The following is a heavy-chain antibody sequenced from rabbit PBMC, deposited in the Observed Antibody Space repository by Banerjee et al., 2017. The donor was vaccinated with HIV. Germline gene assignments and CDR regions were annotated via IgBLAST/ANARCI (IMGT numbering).Heavy chain of an antibody. J-gene: IGHJ6*01. D-gene: IGHD4-1*01. V-gene: IGHV1S45*01. Sequence: QEQLVESGGGLVQPGGSLKLSCKGSGFTISSYGVSWVRQAPGKGLEWIACINTATGKPVYATWAKGRFTISTTSSTTVTLQMTSLTAADTATYFCARDLAGAIGWNFYLWGPGTLVTVS. CDR1: GFTISSYG. CDR3: ARDLAGAIGWNFYL. CDR2: INTATGKP.